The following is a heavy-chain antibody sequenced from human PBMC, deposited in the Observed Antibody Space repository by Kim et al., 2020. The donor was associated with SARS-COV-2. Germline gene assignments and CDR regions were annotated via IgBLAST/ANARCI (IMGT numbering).Heavy chain of an antibody. CDR1: GGSISSSSYY. V-gene: IGHV4-39*01. CDR3: ATGRDYGDYLGDGMDV. CDR2: IYYSGST. Sequence: SETLSLTCTVSGGSISSSSYYWGWIRQPPGKGLEWIGSIYYSGSTYYNPSLKSRVTISVDTSKNQFSLKLSSVTAADTAVYYCATGRDYGDYLGDGMDVWGQGTTVTVSS. J-gene: IGHJ6*02. D-gene: IGHD4-17*01.